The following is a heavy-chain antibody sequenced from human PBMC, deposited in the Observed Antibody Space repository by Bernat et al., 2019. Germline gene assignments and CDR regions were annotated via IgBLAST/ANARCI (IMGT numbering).Heavy chain of an antibody. J-gene: IGHJ3*02. CDR3: ARQLLRYFDWWGGAFDI. Sequence: QLQLQESGPGRVKPSETLSLNCTVSGGSVSSSSYYWGWVRQPPGKGLEWIGSIYYTESTYYNPSLTGRATISVDTSKNQFSLKLSSVTAADTAVYYCARQLLRYFDWWGGAFDIRGQGTKVTVSS. V-gene: IGHV4-39*01. D-gene: IGHD3-9*01. CDR2: IYYTEST. CDR1: GGSVSSSSYY.